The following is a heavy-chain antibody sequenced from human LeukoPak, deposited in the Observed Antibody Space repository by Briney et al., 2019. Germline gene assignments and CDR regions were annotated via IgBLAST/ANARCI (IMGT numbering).Heavy chain of an antibody. CDR2: INPNSGGT. J-gene: IGHJ6*03. V-gene: IGHV1-2*02. CDR1: GYTFTGYY. CDR3: ARGWGENYYYYMDV. Sequence: ASVKVSCKASGYTFTGYYMHRVRQAPGQGLEWMGWINPNSGGTNYAQKFQGRVTMTRDTSISTAYMELSRLRSDDTAVYYCARGWGENYYYYMDVWGKGTTVTVSS. D-gene: IGHD7-27*01.